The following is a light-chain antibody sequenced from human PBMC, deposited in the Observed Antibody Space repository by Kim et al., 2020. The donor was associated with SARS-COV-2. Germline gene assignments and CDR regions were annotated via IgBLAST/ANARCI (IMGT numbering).Light chain of an antibody. Sequence: QRVPIASTGSMSNSETGYAVPWYQQLPGTAPRLLIYGNSNGPSGVPDRFSGSKSGTSAALAITGLQAEDEADYYCQSYDSSLGGGVFGGGTQLTVL. CDR3: QSYDSSLGGGV. V-gene: IGLV1-40*01. J-gene: IGLJ3*02. CDR2: GNS. CDR1: MSNSETGYA.